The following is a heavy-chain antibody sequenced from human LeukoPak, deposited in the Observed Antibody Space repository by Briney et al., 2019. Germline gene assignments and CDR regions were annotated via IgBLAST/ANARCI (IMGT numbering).Heavy chain of an antibody. CDR3: ARGEYSSGWYAYYYYGMDV. D-gene: IGHD6-19*01. J-gene: IGHJ6*02. CDR2: GST. Sequence: GSTNYNPSLKSRVTISVDTSKNQFSLKLSSVTAADTAVYYCARGEYSSGWYAYYYYGMDVWGQGTTVTVSS. V-gene: IGHV4-34*01.